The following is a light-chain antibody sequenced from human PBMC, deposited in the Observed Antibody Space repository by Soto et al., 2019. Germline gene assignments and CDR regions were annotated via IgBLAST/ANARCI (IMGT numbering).Light chain of an antibody. J-gene: IGKJ1*01. CDR1: QSISSW. Sequence: DIQMTQSPSTLSASVGDRVTITCRASQSISSWLAWYQQKPGKAPKLLIYKASSLESGVPSRFSGSGSGTEFTLTSSSLQPDEFATYYCQQYNSYSWTFGQGTKVESK. V-gene: IGKV1-5*03. CDR3: QQYNSYSWT. CDR2: KAS.